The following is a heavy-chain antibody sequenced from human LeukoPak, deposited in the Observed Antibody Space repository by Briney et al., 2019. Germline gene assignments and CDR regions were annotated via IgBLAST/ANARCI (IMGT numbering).Heavy chain of an antibody. D-gene: IGHD4-17*01. Sequence: GGSLRLSCAASGFSFSSHGMHWVRQAPGKGLEWVAVISHDGNTKYYADSVKGRFTITRDNSKNTLFLQTNSLRAEDTAVYYCARGGGGDYEIGFDYWGQGTLVTVSS. CDR1: GFSFSSHG. CDR3: ARGGGGDYEIGFDY. CDR2: ISHDGNTK. V-gene: IGHV3-30*03. J-gene: IGHJ4*02.